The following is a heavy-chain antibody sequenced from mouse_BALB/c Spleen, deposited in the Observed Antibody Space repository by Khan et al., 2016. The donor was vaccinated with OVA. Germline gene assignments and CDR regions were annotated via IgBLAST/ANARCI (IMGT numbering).Heavy chain of an antibody. Sequence: QVQLQQSGAELMRPGASVKISCKASGYTFSSYWIEWVKQRPGHGLEWIAEILPGRGNSNYNEKFKGKATFTADTSSNIAYMQLNSLTSEDSAVYYCASGAGTTYGMDYWGQGTSVTVSS. D-gene: IGHD4-1*01. J-gene: IGHJ4*01. CDR1: GYTFSSYW. CDR2: ILPGRGNS. V-gene: IGHV1-9*01. CDR3: ASGAGTTYGMDY.